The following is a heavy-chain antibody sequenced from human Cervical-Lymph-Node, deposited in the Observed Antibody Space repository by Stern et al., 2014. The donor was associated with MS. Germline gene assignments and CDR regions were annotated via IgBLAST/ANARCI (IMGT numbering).Heavy chain of an antibody. CDR1: GGSISRGDYY. V-gene: IGHV4-30-4*01. D-gene: IGHD2-2*01. CDR3: ASANCSSTSCPNWFDP. Sequence: QVQLQESGPGLVKPSQTLSLTCTVSGGSISRGDYYWSWIRQPPGKGLEGIGVIYYSGSTYYNPSLKSRVTISVDTSKNQFSLKLSSVTAADTAVYYCASANCSSTSCPNWFDPWGQGTLVTVSS. J-gene: IGHJ5*02. CDR2: IYYSGST.